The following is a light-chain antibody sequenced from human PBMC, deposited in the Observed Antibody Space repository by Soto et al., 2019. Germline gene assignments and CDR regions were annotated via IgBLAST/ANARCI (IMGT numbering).Light chain of an antibody. CDR2: GAS. CDR1: QSVSSSY. V-gene: IGKV3-20*01. Sequence: ITQSPATLSVPPRERATLSCRASQSVSSSYLAWYQQKPGQAPRLLIYGASSRATGIPDRFSGSGSGTDFTLTISRLEPEDFAVYYCQQYGSSRTFGQGTKVDI. CDR3: QQYGSSRT. J-gene: IGKJ1*01.